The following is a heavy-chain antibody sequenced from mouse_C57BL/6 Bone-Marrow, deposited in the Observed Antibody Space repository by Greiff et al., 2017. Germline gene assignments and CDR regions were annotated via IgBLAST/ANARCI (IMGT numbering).Heavy chain of an antibody. CDR3: AVITTVVAPFDH. Sequence: VQRVESGAELVKPGASVKISCKASGYAFSSYWMNWVKQRPGKGLEWIGQIYPGDGDTNYNGKFKGKATLTADKSSSTAYMQLSSLTSEDSAVYFCAVITTVVAPFDHWGQGTTLTVSS. V-gene: IGHV1-80*01. CDR1: GYAFSSYW. CDR2: IYPGDGDT. D-gene: IGHD1-1*01. J-gene: IGHJ2*01.